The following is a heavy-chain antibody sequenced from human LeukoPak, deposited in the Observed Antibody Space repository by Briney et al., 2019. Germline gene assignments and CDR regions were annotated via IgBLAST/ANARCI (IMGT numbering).Heavy chain of an antibody. Sequence: GGSLRLSCAASGFTFSSYWMSWVRQAPGKGLEWVAVISYDGSNKYYADSVKGRFTISRDNSKNTLYLQMNSLRAEDTAVYYCASTLYSSSWYNHFDYWGQGTLVTVSS. CDR1: GFTFSSYW. D-gene: IGHD6-13*01. J-gene: IGHJ4*02. CDR3: ASTLYSSSWYNHFDY. CDR2: ISYDGSNK. V-gene: IGHV3-30*03.